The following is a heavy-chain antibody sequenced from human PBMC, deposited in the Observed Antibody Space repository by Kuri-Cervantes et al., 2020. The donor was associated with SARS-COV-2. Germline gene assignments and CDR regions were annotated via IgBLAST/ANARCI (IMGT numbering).Heavy chain of an antibody. Sequence: GESLKISCAASGFTFRSYSMNWVRQAPGKGLEWVSYVSSSSSTIYYADSVKGRFTISRDNSKNSLYLQMNSLRAEDTAVYYCGRGEYCSSTICYYYYYMDVWGKGTTVTVSS. V-gene: IGHV3-48*01. J-gene: IGHJ6*03. CDR1: GFTFRSYS. D-gene: IGHD2-2*01. CDR2: VSSSSSTI. CDR3: GRGEYCSSTICYYYYYMDV.